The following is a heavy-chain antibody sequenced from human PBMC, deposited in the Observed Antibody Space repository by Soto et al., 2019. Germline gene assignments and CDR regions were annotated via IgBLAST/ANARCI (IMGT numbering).Heavy chain of an antibody. CDR2: INAGNGNT. V-gene: IGHV1-3*01. Sequence: QVQLVQSGAEVKKPGASVKVSCKASGYTFTSYAMHWVRQAPGQRLEWMGWINAGNGNTKYSQKFQGRVTITRDTSASTAYMELSSLRSEDTAVYYCTRDQWMVREVIPHYRFDPWGQGTLVTVSS. D-gene: IGHD3-10*01. CDR1: GYTFTSYA. J-gene: IGHJ5*02. CDR3: TRDQWMVREVIPHYRFDP.